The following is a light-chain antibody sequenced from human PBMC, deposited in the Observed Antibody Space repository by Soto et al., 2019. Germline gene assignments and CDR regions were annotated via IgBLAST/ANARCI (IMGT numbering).Light chain of an antibody. CDR3: KQYNSDLT. V-gene: IGKV1-5*03. CDR1: QSISSW. J-gene: IGKJ2*01. CDR2: KAS. Sequence: DIQMTQSPSTLSASVGDRVTITCRASQSISSWLAWYQQKPGKAPNLLIYKASSLESGVPSRFSGSGSGTEFTLTISSLQPDDFATYYCKQYNSDLTFGQGTKLEIK.